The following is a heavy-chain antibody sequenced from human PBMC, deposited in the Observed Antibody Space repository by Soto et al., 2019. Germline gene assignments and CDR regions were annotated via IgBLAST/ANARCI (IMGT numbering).Heavy chain of an antibody. CDR1: GGTFSNYG. CDR3: AREQHDPYDASGYYFNWFDP. D-gene: IGHD3-22*01. CDR2: VIPLFGAA. V-gene: IGHV1-69*13. J-gene: IGHJ5*02. Sequence: SVKVSCKASGGTFSNYGINWVRQAPGQGLEWMGGVIPLFGAANYAQKFQGRVTITADASTSMVYMQLSSLRSEDTAVHYCAREQHDPYDASGYYFNWFDPWGQGTLVTVSS.